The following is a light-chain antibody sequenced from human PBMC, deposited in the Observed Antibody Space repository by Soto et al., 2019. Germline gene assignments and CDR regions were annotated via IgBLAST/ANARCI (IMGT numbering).Light chain of an antibody. Sequence: QSALTQPPSASGSPGQSVTISCSGTSSDVGAYNYVSWYQQHPGKVPKLMVYEVHKRPSGVPDRFSGSKSGNTASLTVSGLQAEDEADYYCTSYAGGNNVFGTGTKVTVL. CDR2: EVH. CDR3: TSYAGGNNV. J-gene: IGLJ1*01. CDR1: SSDVGAYNY. V-gene: IGLV2-8*01.